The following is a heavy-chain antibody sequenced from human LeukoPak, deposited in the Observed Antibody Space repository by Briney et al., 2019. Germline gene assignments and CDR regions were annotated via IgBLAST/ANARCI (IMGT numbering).Heavy chain of an antibody. CDR3: ARGGVGATDLDY. CDR1: GFTFSTYW. CDR2: IKQDGSKN. Sequence: GGSLRLSCVASGFTFSTYWMSWVRQAPGEGLEWVANIKQDGSKNYYVESVKGRFTISRDNAKNSLYLQMNSLRAEDTAVYYCARGGVGATDLDYWGQGTLVTVSS. V-gene: IGHV3-7*01. D-gene: IGHD1-26*01. J-gene: IGHJ4*02.